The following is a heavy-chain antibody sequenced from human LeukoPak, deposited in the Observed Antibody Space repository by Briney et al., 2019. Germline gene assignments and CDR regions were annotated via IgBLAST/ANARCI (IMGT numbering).Heavy chain of an antibody. D-gene: IGHD2-15*01. Sequence: LAGGSLRLSCAASGFTFSSYGMSWVRQAPGKGLEWISAISGSGGSTYYADSVKGRFTISRDNSKNTLYLQMNSLRAEDTAVYYCAKGPGYCSGGSCYSNWFDPWGQGTLVTVSS. CDR1: GFTFSSYG. CDR2: ISGSGGST. CDR3: AKGPGYCSGGSCYSNWFDP. V-gene: IGHV3-23*01. J-gene: IGHJ5*02.